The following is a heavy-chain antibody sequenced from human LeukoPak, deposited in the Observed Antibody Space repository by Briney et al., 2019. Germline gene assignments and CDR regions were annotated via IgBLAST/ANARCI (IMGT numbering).Heavy chain of an antibody. D-gene: IGHD5-18*01. Sequence: ASVKVSCKASGYTFTSYYTHWVRQAPGQGLEWMGIINPSGGSTSYAQKFQGRVTMTRDMSTSTVYMELSSLRSEDTAVYYCARATYSYAPFDYWGQGTLVTVSS. CDR1: GYTFTSYY. V-gene: IGHV1-46*01. CDR2: INPSGGST. J-gene: IGHJ4*02. CDR3: ARATYSYAPFDY.